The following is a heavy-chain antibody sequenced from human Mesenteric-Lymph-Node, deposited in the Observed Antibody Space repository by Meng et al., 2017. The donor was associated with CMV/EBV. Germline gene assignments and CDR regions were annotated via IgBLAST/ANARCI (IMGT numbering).Heavy chain of an antibody. CDR2: IIPIFGTA. CDR1: YA. D-gene: IGHD3-10*01. CDR3: ARNPSITMVRGQDSSYWYFDL. Sequence: YAISWGRQAHGQGIEWMGGIIPIFGTANYAQKFQGRVTITADKSTSTAYMELSSLRSEDTAVYYCARNPSITMVRGQDSSYWYFDLWGRGTLVTVSS. J-gene: IGHJ2*01. V-gene: IGHV1-69*06.